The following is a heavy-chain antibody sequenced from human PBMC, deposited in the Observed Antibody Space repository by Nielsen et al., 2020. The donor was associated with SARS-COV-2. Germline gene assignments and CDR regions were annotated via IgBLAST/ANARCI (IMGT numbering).Heavy chain of an antibody. D-gene: IGHD2-21*01. CDR1: GYTFTSYY. CDR3: ARDAISAHYGMDV. V-gene: IGHV1-46*01. CDR2: INPSGGSS. J-gene: IGHJ6*02. Sequence: ASVKVSCKASGYTFTSYYMHWVRQAPGQGLEWMGIINPSGGSSTYAQKFQGRATMTRDTSISTAYMELSRLRSDDTAVYYCARDAISAHYGMDVWGQGTTVTVSS.